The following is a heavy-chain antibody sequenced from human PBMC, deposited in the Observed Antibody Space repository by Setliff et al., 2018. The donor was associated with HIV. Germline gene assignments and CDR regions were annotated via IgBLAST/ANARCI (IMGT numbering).Heavy chain of an antibody. D-gene: IGHD3-16*01. CDR1: GFTLSDYY. J-gene: IGHJ3*02. CDR3: ARDYVWGRRAFDI. Sequence: PGGSLRLSCAASGFTLSDYYMDWVRQAPGKGLEWVGRTRNKANGNITEYGASVQGRFTISRDNSKDSLSLQLNNLKAEDTAVYYCARDYVWGRRAFDIWGPGTMVTVSS. CDR2: TRNKANGNIT. V-gene: IGHV3-72*01.